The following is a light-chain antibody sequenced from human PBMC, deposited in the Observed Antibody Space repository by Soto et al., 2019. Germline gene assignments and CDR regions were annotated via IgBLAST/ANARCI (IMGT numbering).Light chain of an antibody. V-gene: IGKV3-11*01. CDR2: DAS. CDR3: QQRSNWPFT. J-gene: IGKJ3*01. Sequence: EIVLTQSPATLSLSPGERATLSCRASQSVSGYLAWYQQKPSQAPRLLIYDASNRATGIPARFSGSGSGTDFTLTISSLEPGDFAVYSCQQRSNWPFTFGPGTTVDVK. CDR1: QSVSGY.